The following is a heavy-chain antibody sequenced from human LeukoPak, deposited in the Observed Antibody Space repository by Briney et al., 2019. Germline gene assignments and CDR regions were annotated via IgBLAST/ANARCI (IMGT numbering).Heavy chain of an antibody. V-gene: IGHV4-31*03. CDR3: ARDYGSSSDYYYMDV. D-gene: IGHD6-6*01. J-gene: IGHJ6*03. Sequence: SETLSLTCTVSGGSISSGGYYWSWIRQHPGKGLEWIGYIYYSGSTYYNPSLKSRVTISVDTSKNQFSLKLSSVTVADTAVYYCARDYGSSSDYYYMDVWGKGTTVTVSS. CDR2: IYYSGST. CDR1: GGSISSGGYY.